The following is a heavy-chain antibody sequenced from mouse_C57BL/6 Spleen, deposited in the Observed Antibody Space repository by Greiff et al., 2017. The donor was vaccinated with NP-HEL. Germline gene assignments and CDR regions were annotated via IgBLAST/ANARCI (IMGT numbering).Heavy chain of an antibody. D-gene: IGHD2-1*01. CDR2: ISSGSSTI. CDR3: AKGTYGNYGMDY. V-gene: IGHV5-17*01. Sequence: EVQRVESGGGLVKPGGSLKLSCAASGFTFSDYGMHWVRQAPEKGLEWVAYISSGSSTIYYADTVKGRFSISRDNAKNTLFLQMTSLRSEDTAMYYCAKGTYGNYGMDYWGQGTSVTVSS. J-gene: IGHJ4*01. CDR1: GFTFSDYG.